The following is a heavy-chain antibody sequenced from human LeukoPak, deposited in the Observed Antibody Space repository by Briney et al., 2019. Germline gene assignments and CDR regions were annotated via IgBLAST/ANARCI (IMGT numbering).Heavy chain of an antibody. CDR2: ISYDGSNK. D-gene: IGHD1-26*01. Sequence: GGSLRLSCAASGFTFSSYAMHWVRQAPGKGLEWVAVISYDGSNKYYADSVKGRFTISRDNSKNTLYLQMNSLRAEDTAVYYCARTPAVGAIPKTYFDYWGQGTLVTVSS. CDR1: GFTFSSYA. CDR3: ARTPAVGAIPKTYFDY. J-gene: IGHJ4*02. V-gene: IGHV3-30*14.